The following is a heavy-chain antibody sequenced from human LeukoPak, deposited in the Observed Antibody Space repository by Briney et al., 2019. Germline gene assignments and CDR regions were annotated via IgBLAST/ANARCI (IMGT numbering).Heavy chain of an antibody. CDR1: GGSISSGSYY. J-gene: IGHJ3*02. V-gene: IGHV4-61*02. CDR3: ARAMGGSGSYFSGSYAFDI. CDR2: IYTSGST. D-gene: IGHD1-26*01. Sequence: PSQTLSLTCTVSGGSISSGSYYWSWIRQPAGKGLEWIGRIYTSGSTNYNPSLKSRVTISVDTSKNQFSLKLSSVTAADTAVYYCARAMGGSGSYFSGSYAFDIWGQGTMVTVSS.